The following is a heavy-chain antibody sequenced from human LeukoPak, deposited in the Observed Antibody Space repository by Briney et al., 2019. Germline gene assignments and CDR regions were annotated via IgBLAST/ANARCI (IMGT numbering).Heavy chain of an antibody. Sequence: ASVMVSCKASGYTFTSYGISWVRQAPGQGLEWMGWISAYNGNTNYAQKLQGRVTMTTDTSTSTACMELRSLRSDDTAVYYCARDRNRYSYGTVLFDYWGQGTLVTVSS. CDR1: GYTFTSYG. D-gene: IGHD5-18*01. CDR2: ISAYNGNT. V-gene: IGHV1-18*01. J-gene: IGHJ4*02. CDR3: ARDRNRYSYGTVLFDY.